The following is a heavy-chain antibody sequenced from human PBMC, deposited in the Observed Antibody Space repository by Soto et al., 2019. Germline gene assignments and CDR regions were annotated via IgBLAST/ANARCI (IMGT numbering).Heavy chain of an antibody. V-gene: IGHV3-23*01. CDR1: GFTFSSYA. CDR2: ISGSGGSS. J-gene: IGHJ1*01. CDR3: AKVGSGPTGYFQH. D-gene: IGHD6-19*01. Sequence: EVQLLESGGGLVQPGGSLRLSCAASGFTFSSYAMSWVRQAPGKGLEWVSAISGSGGSSYYADSVKGRFTISRDNSKNTLYLQMNSLRAEDTAVYYCAKVGSGPTGYFQHWGQGTLVTVSS.